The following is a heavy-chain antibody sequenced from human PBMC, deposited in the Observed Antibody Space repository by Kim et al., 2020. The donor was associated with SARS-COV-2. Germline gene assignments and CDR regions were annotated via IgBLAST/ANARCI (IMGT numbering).Heavy chain of an antibody. CDR1: GGSINSASYY. CDR2: ISYSGST. V-gene: IGHV4-31*03. J-gene: IGHJ4*02. CDR3: ARGDHYYGSGSDYNVPFFAY. Sequence: SETLSLTCTVSGGSINSASYYWSWIRQHPGKGLEWIGYISYSGSTYYNPSLKSRVTISVDTSKNQFSLKLSSVTAADTALYYCARGDHYYGSGSDYNVPFFAYWGQGTLVTVSS. D-gene: IGHD3-10*01.